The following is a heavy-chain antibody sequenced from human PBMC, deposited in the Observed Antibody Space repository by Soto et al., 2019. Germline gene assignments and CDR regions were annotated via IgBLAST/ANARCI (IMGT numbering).Heavy chain of an antibody. CDR2: ISGSGVTT. CDR1: GFTFSSYA. D-gene: IGHD6-19*01. V-gene: IGHV3-23*01. Sequence: PGGSLRLSCAASGFTFSSYAMTWVRQAPGKGLEWVSTISGSGVTTYYADSVKGRFTISRDNTKNTLYLQMNSLRADDTAFYYCATCGGGSGWYWAFDIWGQGTMVTVSS. CDR3: ATCGGGSGWYWAFDI. J-gene: IGHJ3*02.